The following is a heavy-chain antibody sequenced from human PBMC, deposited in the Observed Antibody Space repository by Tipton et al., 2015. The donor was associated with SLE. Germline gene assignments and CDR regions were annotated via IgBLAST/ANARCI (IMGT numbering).Heavy chain of an antibody. CDR2: VTSHGGST. V-gene: IGHV3-64D*06. D-gene: IGHD2-2*01. CDR1: GFTFSSHA. Sequence: GSLRLSCSASGFTFSSHAMHWVRQAPGKGLEYVSAVTSHGGSTYYADSVKGRFTISRDNSKNTLYLQMSSLRPEDTAVYFCVKEWGYCSSISCFHFDYWGQGTLVTVSS. J-gene: IGHJ4*02. CDR3: VKEWGYCSSISCFHFDY.